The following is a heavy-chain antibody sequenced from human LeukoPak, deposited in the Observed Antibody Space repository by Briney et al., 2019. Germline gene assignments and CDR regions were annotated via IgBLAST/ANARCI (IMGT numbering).Heavy chain of an antibody. J-gene: IGHJ4*02. CDR3: ARALPEYYYDSSGWDY. CDR1: GGSIDSVVYY. CDR2: IYSTGST. D-gene: IGHD3-22*01. V-gene: IGHV4-61*02. Sequence: SETLSLTCTVSGGSIDSVVYYWTWIRQSAGKGLELIGRIYSTGSTDYTPSLKGRVTISQDMAKNQFSLRLDSVSAADTAVYYCARALPEYYYDSSGWDYWGQGTLVTVSS.